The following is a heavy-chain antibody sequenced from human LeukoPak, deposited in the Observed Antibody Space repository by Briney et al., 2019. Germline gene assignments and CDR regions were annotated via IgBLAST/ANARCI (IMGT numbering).Heavy chain of an antibody. D-gene: IGHD3-10*01. Sequence: GGSLRLSCAASGFTFSNAWMTWVRQAPGKGLEWVSYISSSSSTIYHAGSVKGRFTISRDNAKNSLYLQMNSLRAEDTAVYYCARGFYGSVTYYNAEKHGMDVWGQGTTVTVSS. CDR1: GFTFSNAW. V-gene: IGHV3-48*04. J-gene: IGHJ6*02. CDR2: ISSSSSTI. CDR3: ARGFYGSVTYYNAEKHGMDV.